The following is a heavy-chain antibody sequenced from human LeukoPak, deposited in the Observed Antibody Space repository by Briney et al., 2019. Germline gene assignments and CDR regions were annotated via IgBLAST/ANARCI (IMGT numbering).Heavy chain of an antibody. J-gene: IGHJ6*03. V-gene: IGHV3-48*04. Sequence: PGGSLRLSCAPSGFTLSAHSMNWVRQAPGKGLEGISYVSSSSVSIYYADSVKGRFTISRDNPKSSLYLQMNSLRAEDTAVYYCARDHPLYHYYMDVWGRGTTVTVSS. CDR2: VSSSSVSI. CDR3: ARDHPLYHYYMDV. CDR1: GFTLSAHS.